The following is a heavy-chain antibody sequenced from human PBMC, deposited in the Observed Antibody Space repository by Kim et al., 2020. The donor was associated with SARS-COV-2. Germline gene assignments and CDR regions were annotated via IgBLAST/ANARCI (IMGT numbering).Heavy chain of an antibody. V-gene: IGHV3-23*01. CDR3: AKVLAGTWYYFDY. CDR1: GFTFSSYA. CDR2: IVGSGAGT. D-gene: IGHD6-19*01. Sequence: GGSLRLSCAVSGFTFSSYAMSWVRQAPGKGLEWVSVIVGSGAGTYYADSVKGRFTISRDNSKNTLYLQMNSLRAEDTAIYYCAKVLAGTWYYFDYWGQGTLVTVSS. J-gene: IGHJ4*02.